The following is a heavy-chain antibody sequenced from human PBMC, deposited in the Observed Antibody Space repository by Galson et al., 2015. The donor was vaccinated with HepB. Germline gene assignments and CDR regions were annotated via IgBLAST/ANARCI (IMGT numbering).Heavy chain of an antibody. V-gene: IGHV3-30-3*01. CDR1: GFTFSSYA. Sequence: SLRLSCAASGFTFSSYAMHWVRQAPGKGLEWVAVISYDGSNKYYADSVKGRFTISRDNSKNTLYLQMNSLRAEDTAVYYCARLAVVVAATGDYWGQGTLVTVSS. CDR3: ARLAVVVAATGDY. D-gene: IGHD2-15*01. J-gene: IGHJ4*02. CDR2: ISYDGSNK.